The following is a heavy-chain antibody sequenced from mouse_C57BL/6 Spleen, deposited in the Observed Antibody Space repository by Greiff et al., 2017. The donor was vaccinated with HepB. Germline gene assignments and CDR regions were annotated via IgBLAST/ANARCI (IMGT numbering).Heavy chain of an antibody. D-gene: IGHD1-1*01. Sequence: EVKLMESGGGLVKPGGSLKLSCAASGFTFSSYAMSWVRQTPEKRLEWVATISDGGSYTYYPDNVKGRFTISRDNAKNNLYLQMSHLKSEDTAMYYCARDLITTVVRSYYFDYWGQGTTLTVSS. CDR1: GFTFSSYA. CDR2: ISDGGSYT. CDR3: ARDLITTVVRSYYFDY. J-gene: IGHJ2*01. V-gene: IGHV5-4*01.